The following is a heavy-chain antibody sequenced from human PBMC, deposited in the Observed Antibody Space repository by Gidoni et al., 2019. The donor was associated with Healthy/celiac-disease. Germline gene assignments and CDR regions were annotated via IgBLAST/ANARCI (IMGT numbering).Heavy chain of an antibody. V-gene: IGHV4-34*01. CDR1: GASFSGYY. CDR3: ARGSTMIVVGDYYYYMDV. J-gene: IGHJ6*03. D-gene: IGHD3-22*01. Sequence: QVQLQQWGAGLLKPSETLSLTCAVYGASFSGYYWSWIRQPPGKGLEWIGEINHSGSTNYNPSLKSRVTISVDTSKNQFSLKLSSVTAADTAVYYCARGSTMIVVGDYYYYMDVWGKGTTVTVSS. CDR2: INHSGST.